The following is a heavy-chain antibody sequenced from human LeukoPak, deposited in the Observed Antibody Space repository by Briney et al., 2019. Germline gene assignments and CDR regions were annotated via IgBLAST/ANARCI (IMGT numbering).Heavy chain of an antibody. CDR1: VYTFTGYH. CDR3: ARDLTGDLYTFFDY. V-gene: IGHV1-2*02. Sequence: GASVNLSCKPTVYTFTGYHLHWVRQAPGQGLEWMAWIQSDSGDKNYAQKFQGRVTVTRDKFTRTSYIEVDRLSSDDTAVYYCARDLTGDLYTFFDYWGQGTLVTVSS. D-gene: IGHD3-16*02. CDR2: IQSDSGDK. J-gene: IGHJ4*02.